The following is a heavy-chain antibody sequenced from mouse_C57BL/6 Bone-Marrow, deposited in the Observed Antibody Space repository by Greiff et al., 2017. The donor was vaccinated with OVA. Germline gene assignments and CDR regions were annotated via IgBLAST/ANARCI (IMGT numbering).Heavy chain of an antibody. D-gene: IGHD1-1*01. CDR1: GFNIKDYY. Sequence: VKLVESVAELVKPGASVKLSCTASGFNIKDYYMHWVKQRTEQGLEWIGRIDPEDGETKYAPKFQGKATITADTSSNTAYLQLSSLTSEDTAVYYRAREDGSSPGGYWYFEVWGTGTTVTVSA. CDR3: AREDGSSPGGYWYFEV. J-gene: IGHJ1*03. V-gene: IGHV14-2*01. CDR2: IDPEDGET.